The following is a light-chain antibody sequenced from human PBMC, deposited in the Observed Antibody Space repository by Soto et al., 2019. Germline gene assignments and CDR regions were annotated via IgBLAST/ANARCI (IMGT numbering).Light chain of an antibody. CDR3: QSYDNSLNGSKV. CDR2: GNS. CDR1: SSNIGAGYD. Sequence: QAVVTQPPSVSGAPGQRVTISCTGSSSNIGAGYDVHWYQQLPGTAPKLLIYGNSNRPSGVPDRFSGSKSGTSASLAITGLQAEDEADYYCQSYDNSLNGSKVFGTGTKLTVL. V-gene: IGLV1-40*01. J-gene: IGLJ1*01.